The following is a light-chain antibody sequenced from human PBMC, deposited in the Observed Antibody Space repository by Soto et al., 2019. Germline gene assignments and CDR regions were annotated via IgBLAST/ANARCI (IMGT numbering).Light chain of an antibody. J-gene: IGKJ1*01. V-gene: IGKV1-5*03. Sequence: DIQMTQSPSTLSGSVGDRVTITCRASQTISSWLAWYQQKPGKAPKLLIYKASTLTSGVPSRFSGSGSGTEFTLTISSLQPDDVATYYCQQYNSYSEAFGQGTKVELK. CDR2: KAS. CDR3: QQYNSYSEA. CDR1: QTISSW.